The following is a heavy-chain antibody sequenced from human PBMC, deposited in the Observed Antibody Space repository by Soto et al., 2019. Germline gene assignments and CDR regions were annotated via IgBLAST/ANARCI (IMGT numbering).Heavy chain of an antibody. Sequence: GESLKISCKGSGYSFTSYWIGWVRQMPGKGLEWMGIIYPGDSDTRYSPSFQGQVTISADKSISTAYLQWSSLKASDTAMYYCARLGGPENPDLYMVRGVIQYYYYYYMDVWGKGTTVTVSS. CDR3: ARLGGPENPDLYMVRGVIQYYYYYYMDV. D-gene: IGHD3-10*01. J-gene: IGHJ6*03. V-gene: IGHV5-51*01. CDR2: IYPGDSDT. CDR1: GYSFTSYW.